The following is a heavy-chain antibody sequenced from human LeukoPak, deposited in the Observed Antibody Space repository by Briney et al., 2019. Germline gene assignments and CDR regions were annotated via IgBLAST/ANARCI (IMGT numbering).Heavy chain of an antibody. V-gene: IGHV4-34*01. CDR3: ARGRGPSNYDFWSGYFPFDY. D-gene: IGHD3-3*01. J-gene: IGHJ4*02. Sequence: SETLSLTCAVYGGSFSGYYWSWIRQPPGKGLEWIGEINHSGSTNYNPSLKSRVTISVDTSKNQFSLKLSSVTAADTAVYYCARGRGPSNYDFWSGYFPFDYWGQGTLVTVSS. CDR2: INHSGST. CDR1: GGSFSGYY.